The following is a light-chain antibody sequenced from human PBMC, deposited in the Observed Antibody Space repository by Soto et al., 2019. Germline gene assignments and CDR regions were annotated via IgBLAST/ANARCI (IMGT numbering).Light chain of an antibody. CDR1: ALPKQY. Sequence: SYELTQPPSVSVSPGQTARITCSGDALPKQYAYWYQQKPGQAPVLVIYKDSERPSGIPERFSGSSSGTTVTLTISGVQAEDYADYYCQSADSSGTVIFGGGTKLTVL. J-gene: IGLJ2*01. CDR2: KDS. V-gene: IGLV3-25*03. CDR3: QSADSSGTVI.